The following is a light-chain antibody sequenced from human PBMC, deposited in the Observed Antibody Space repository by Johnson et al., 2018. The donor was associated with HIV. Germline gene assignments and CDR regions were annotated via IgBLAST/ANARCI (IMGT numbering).Light chain of an antibody. V-gene: IGLV1-51*01. CDR1: SSNIGNNY. CDR3: GTWDSGLGAVYV. J-gene: IGLJ1*01. CDR2: HNN. Sequence: QSVLTQPPSVSAAPGQKITVSCSGSSSNIGNNYVSWYQQLPGTVPKLLIYHNNKRPSGIPDRFSGSKSGTSATLGITGLQTGDEADYYCGTWDSGLGAVYVFGPGTTVTVL.